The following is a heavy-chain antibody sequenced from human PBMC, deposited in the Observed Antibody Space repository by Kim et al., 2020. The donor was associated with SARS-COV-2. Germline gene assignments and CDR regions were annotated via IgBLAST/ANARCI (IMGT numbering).Heavy chain of an antibody. J-gene: IGHJ6*02. CDR1: EFTFSNYA. V-gene: IGHV3-23*01. D-gene: IGHD2-15*01. CDR3: AKVIVPMSFYYGMDV. CDR2: ISGSGSST. Sequence: GGSLRLSCVASEFTFSNYAMNWVRQAPGKGLEWVSGISGSGSSTYYADSVKGRFTISRDNSKNTLYLQMSSLRAEDTAVYYCAKVIVPMSFYYGMDVWGQGTTVTVSS.